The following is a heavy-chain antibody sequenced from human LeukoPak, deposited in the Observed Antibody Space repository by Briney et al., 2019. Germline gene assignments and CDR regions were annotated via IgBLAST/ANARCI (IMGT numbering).Heavy chain of an antibody. Sequence: GGSLRLSCAASGFTFSRYWMSWVRQAPGKGLEWVANIKEDGSEKYYVDSVKGRFTISRDNAKNSLYLQMNSLRAEDTAVYYCARLNYYDNKGPDAFDIWGQGTMVTASS. V-gene: IGHV3-7*01. D-gene: IGHD3-22*01. CDR3: ARLNYYDNKGPDAFDI. J-gene: IGHJ3*02. CDR2: IKEDGSEK. CDR1: GFTFSRYW.